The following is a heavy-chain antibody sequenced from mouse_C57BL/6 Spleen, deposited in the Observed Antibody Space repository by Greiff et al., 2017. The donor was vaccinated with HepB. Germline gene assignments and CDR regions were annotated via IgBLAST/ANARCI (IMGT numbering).Heavy chain of an antibody. V-gene: IGHV1-80*01. Sequence: QVQLQQSGAELVKPGASVKISCKASGYAFSSYWMNWVKQRPGKGLEWIGQIYPGDGDTNYNGKFKGKATLTADKSSSTAYMQLSSLTSEDSAVYCCAKGVFPRGYFDVWGTGTTVTVSS. CDR2: IYPGDGDT. J-gene: IGHJ1*03. CDR1: GYAFSSYW. CDR3: AKGVFPRGYFDV.